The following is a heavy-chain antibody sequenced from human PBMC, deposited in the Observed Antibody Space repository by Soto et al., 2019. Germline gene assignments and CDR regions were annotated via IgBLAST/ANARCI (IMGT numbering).Heavy chain of an antibody. CDR3: ENSRRGLEVDY. Sequence: PGGSLRLSCAASGFTFRTYAMHWVRQAPGKGLEWVSGVSNSGGTTDNADFVKGRFTISRDNSKNMLFLQMNSLRVEDTAVYYCENSRRGLEVDYWGQGTLVTVSS. D-gene: IGHD1-1*01. CDR2: VSNSGGTT. J-gene: IGHJ4*02. V-gene: IGHV3-23*01. CDR1: GFTFRTYA.